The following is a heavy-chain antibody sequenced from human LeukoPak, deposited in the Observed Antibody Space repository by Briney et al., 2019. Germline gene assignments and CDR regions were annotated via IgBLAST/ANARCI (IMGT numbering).Heavy chain of an antibody. CDR2: IYTSGST. J-gene: IGHJ4*02. V-gene: IGHV4-4*07. D-gene: IGHD3-16*02. CDR1: GGSISSYY. Sequence: SETLSLTCTVSGGSISSYYWSWIRQPAGKGLEWIGRIYTSGSTNYNPSLKSRVTMSVDTSKNQFSLKLSSVTAADTAVYYCARSYYDYVWGSYPYFDYWGQGTLSPSPQ. CDR3: ARSYYDYVWGSYPYFDY.